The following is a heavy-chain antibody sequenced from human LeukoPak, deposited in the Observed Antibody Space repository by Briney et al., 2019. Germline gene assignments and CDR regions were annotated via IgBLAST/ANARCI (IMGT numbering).Heavy chain of an antibody. D-gene: IGHD3-10*01. CDR1: GLTVSSNY. CDR3: ARKGYYYGSGSLDY. Sequence: GGSLRLSCAASGLTVSSNYMSWVRHSPGKGLEWVSVIYSGGSTYYADSVKGRFTISRDNSKNTLYLQMNSLRAEDTAVYYCARKGYYYGSGSLDYWGQGTLVTVSS. V-gene: IGHV3-66*01. CDR2: IYSGGST. J-gene: IGHJ4*02.